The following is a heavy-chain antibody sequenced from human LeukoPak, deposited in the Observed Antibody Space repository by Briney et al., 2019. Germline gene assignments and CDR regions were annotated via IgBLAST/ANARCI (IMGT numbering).Heavy chain of an antibody. Sequence: SETLSLTCTVSGGSISSYYWGWIRQPAGKGLEWIGRIYTSGSTNYNPSLKSRVTMSVDTSKNQFSLKLSSVTPEDTAVYYCARTWGGENWFDPWGQGTLVTVSS. CDR2: IYTSGST. J-gene: IGHJ5*02. CDR1: GGSISSYY. V-gene: IGHV4-4*07. CDR3: ARTWGGENWFDP. D-gene: IGHD3-16*01.